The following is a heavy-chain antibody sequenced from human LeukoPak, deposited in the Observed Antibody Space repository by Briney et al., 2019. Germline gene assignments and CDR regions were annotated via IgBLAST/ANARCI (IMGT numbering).Heavy chain of an antibody. CDR2: IYYSGST. Sequence: SETLSLTCTVSGGSISSGGYYWSWIRQHPGKGLEWIGYIYYSGSTYYNPSLKSRVTISVDTSKNQFSLKLSSVTAADTAVYYCARGRGEGGAELPAGSYYYYYYMDVWGKGTTVTVSS. J-gene: IGHJ6*03. CDR1: GGSISSGGYY. V-gene: IGHV4-31*03. CDR3: ARGRGEGGAELPAGSYYYYYYMDV. D-gene: IGHD1-7*01.